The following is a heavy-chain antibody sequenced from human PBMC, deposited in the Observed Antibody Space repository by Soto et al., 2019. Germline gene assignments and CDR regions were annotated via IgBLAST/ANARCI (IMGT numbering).Heavy chain of an antibody. CDR3: ARGRYGDY. D-gene: IGHD1-1*01. CDR1: GYTFTTYG. J-gene: IGHJ4*02. CDR2: ISAHNGNT. V-gene: IGHV1-18*01. Sequence: QVHLVQSGAEVRKPGASVKVSCKGSGYTFTTYGITWVRQAPGQGLEWMGWISAHNGNTNYAQKLQGRVTVTRDTSTSTAYMELRNLRSDDTAVYYCARGRYGDYWGQGVLVTVSS.